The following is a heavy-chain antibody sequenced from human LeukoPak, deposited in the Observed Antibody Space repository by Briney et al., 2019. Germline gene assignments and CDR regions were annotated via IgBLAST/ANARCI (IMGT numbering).Heavy chain of an antibody. Sequence: PSETLSLTCIVSGGSISTYYWSWIRQPPGKGLEWIGYIYYTGSTNYNPSLKSRVTISVDTSKNQFSLKLNSVTAADTAVYYCASHIYCNSTSCYDYWGQGTLVTVSS. CDR2: IYYTGST. J-gene: IGHJ4*02. CDR1: GGSISTYY. V-gene: IGHV4-59*01. D-gene: IGHD2-2*01. CDR3: ASHIYCNSTSCYDY.